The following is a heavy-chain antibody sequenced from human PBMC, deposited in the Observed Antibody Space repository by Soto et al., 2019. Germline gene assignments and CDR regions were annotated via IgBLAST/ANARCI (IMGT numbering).Heavy chain of an antibody. V-gene: IGHV4-31*03. CDR3: ARLGYCFNCPRGGGFDD. Sequence: QVQLQESGPGPVKPSQTLSLTCTVSGGSISSGGYFWSWIRQHPGKGLEWIGYIHDSESAYYNPSLSSRLTMSADKSKNQFSLNLNSVTAADSAVYYCARLGYCFNCPRGGGFDDWGQGTLVTVSS. CDR1: GGSISSGGYF. D-gene: IGHD2-15*01. J-gene: IGHJ4*02. CDR2: IHDSESA.